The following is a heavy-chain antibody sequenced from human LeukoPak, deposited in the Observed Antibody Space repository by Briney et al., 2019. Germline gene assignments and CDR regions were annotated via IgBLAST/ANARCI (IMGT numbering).Heavy chain of an antibody. CDR3: AKLTHDGYASGWYLIVDYSDY. V-gene: IGHV3-23*01. D-gene: IGHD6-19*01. J-gene: IGHJ4*02. CDR1: GFTFSSYA. CDR2: ISGSGGST. Sequence: GGSLRLSCAASGFTFSSYAMSWVRQAPGKGLEWVSTISGSGGSTYSADSVKGRFTISRDNSKNTLYLQMNSLRAEDTAVYYCAKLTHDGYASGWYLIVDYSDYWGQGTLVTVSS.